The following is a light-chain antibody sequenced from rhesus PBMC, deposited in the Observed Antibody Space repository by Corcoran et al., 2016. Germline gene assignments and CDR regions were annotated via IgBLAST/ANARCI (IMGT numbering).Light chain of an antibody. Sequence: DIQMSQSPSSLSASVGDRVTITCRASQGFISYLNRYQQKPGKAPKLLIYCENRLASGVPSRFSGSGSGTEFTLTISSLQPEDFATYCCQGGNSNPRTFGQGTKVEVK. CDR1: QGFISY. J-gene: IGKJ1*01. CDR3: QGGNSNPRT. V-gene: IGKV1-32*02. CDR2: CEN.